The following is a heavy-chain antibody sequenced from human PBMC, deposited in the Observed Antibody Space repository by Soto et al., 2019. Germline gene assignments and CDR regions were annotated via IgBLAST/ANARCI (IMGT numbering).Heavy chain of an antibody. CDR3: AKAPTYDYYYYMDV. V-gene: IGHV3-23*01. CDR1: GFSFNIYA. CDR2: ISAGGGNT. J-gene: IGHJ6*03. Sequence: GGSLRLSCAASGFSFNIYAMKWVRQAPGKGLECVSAISAGGGNTYYADSVKGRFTISRDNSKNTLYLQMNSLRADDTAVYYCAKAPTYDYYYYMDVWGKGTTVAVSS.